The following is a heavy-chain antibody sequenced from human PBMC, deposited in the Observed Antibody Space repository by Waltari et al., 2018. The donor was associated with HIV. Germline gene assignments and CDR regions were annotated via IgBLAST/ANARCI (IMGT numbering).Heavy chain of an antibody. CDR1: GFIFRTSW. CDR2: INQDGSDK. CDR3: VTGGGSTGVGDN. Sequence: EVQLVESGGGLVQSGKSLRLSCAASGFIFRTSWMTWVRQAPGKGLEWVATINQDGSDKYYVDSVKGRFTISRNNAKKSLYLQMSSLRAEDSAVYYCVTGGGSTGVGDNWGQGGLVTVSS. V-gene: IGHV3-7*01. J-gene: IGHJ4*02. D-gene: IGHD3-16*01.